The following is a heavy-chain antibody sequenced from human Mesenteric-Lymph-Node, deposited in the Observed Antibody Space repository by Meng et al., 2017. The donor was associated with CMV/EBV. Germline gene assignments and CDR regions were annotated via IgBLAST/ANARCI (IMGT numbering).Heavy chain of an antibody. CDR2: INHSGNT. V-gene: IGHV4-34*01. Sequence: ACYGGLFRGYSWTWIRQPPGKGLEWIGEINHSGNTNYNPSLKSRVTISVDTSKNQFSLKLSSVTAADTSVYYCARGRNWGSSPFDYWGQGTLVTVSS. D-gene: IGHD7-27*01. J-gene: IGHJ4*02. CDR3: ARGRNWGSSPFDY. CDR1: GGLFRGYS.